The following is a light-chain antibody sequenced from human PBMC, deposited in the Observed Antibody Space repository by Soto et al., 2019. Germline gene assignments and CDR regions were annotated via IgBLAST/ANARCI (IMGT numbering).Light chain of an antibody. V-gene: IGKV1-39*01. Sequence: DIQMTQSPSSLSASVGDRVTITCRASQSISSYLNWYQQKPGKAPKLLIYAASSLQSGVPSRFSGSGSVTNFTLIISSLQPEDFATYYCQQSYSTPRTFGQGTKLEIK. CDR2: AAS. CDR1: QSISSY. J-gene: IGKJ2*01. CDR3: QQSYSTPRT.